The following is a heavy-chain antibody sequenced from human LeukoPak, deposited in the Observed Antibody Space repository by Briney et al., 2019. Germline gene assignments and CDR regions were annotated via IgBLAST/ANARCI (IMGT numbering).Heavy chain of an antibody. CDR1: GFTVSDNY. CDR2: INSGGYT. V-gene: IGHV3-53*01. D-gene: IGHD3-22*01. Sequence: GGSLRLSCAASGFTVSDNYLSWVRQAPGKGLQWVSFINSGGYTSYADSVKGRFTISRDNSKNTLYLQMNSLRAEDTAVYYCAREAYDSSGYVGIDYWGQGTLVTVSS. J-gene: IGHJ4*02. CDR3: AREAYDSSGYVGIDY.